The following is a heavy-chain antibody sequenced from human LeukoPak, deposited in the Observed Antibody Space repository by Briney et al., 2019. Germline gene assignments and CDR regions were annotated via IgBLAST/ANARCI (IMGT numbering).Heavy chain of an antibody. CDR2: ISSSGSTI. J-gene: IGHJ6*04. CDR1: GFTFSSYE. D-gene: IGHD3-10*02. Sequence: GGSLRLSCAASGFTFSSYEMNWVRQAPGKGLGWVSYISSSGSTIYYADSVKGRLTISRDNAKNSLYLQMNSLRAEDTAVYYCAELGITMIGGVWGKGTTVTLSS. CDR3: AELGITMIGGV. V-gene: IGHV3-48*03.